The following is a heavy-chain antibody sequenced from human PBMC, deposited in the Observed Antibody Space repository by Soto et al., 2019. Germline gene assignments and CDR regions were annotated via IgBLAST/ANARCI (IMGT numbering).Heavy chain of an antibody. CDR1: GFTFSSYG. Sequence: GGSLRLSCAASGFTFSSYGMHWVRQAPGKGLEWVSAIRYNSSYIYYADSVKGRFTISRDNAKNSLYLQMNSLRAEDTAVYYCARDRMITFGGVIVPTTPYWGQGTLVTVSS. CDR3: ARDRMITFGGVIVPTTPY. CDR2: IRYNSSYI. D-gene: IGHD3-16*02. V-gene: IGHV3-21*01. J-gene: IGHJ4*02.